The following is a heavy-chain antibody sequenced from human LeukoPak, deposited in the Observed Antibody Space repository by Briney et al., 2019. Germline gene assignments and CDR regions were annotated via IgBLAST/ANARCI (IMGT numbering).Heavy chain of an antibody. CDR3: ARVWFGEPSDMDV. Sequence: TSETLSLTCTVSGGSISSSSYYWGWIRQPPGKGLEWIGSIYYSGGTYYNPSLKSRVTISVDTSKNQFSLKLSSVTAADTAVYYCARVWFGEPSDMDVWGKGTTVTVSS. CDR2: IYYSGGT. D-gene: IGHD3-10*01. CDR1: GGSISSSSYY. V-gene: IGHV4-39*07. J-gene: IGHJ6*03.